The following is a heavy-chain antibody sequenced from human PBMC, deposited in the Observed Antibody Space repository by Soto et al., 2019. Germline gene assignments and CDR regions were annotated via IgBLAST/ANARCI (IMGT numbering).Heavy chain of an antibody. D-gene: IGHD5-12*01. V-gene: IGHV1-3*05. J-gene: IGHJ6*02. CDR3: ATQASGYGYYYYYGMDV. CDR1: GYTFTSYA. CDR2: INAGNGNT. Sequence: QVQLVQSGAEEKKPGASVKVSCKASGYTFTSYAMHWVRQAPGQRLEWMGWINAGNGNTKYSQKFQGRVTITRDTAASTADMELSSLRSEDTAVYYCATQASGYGYYYYYGMDVWGQGTTVTVSS.